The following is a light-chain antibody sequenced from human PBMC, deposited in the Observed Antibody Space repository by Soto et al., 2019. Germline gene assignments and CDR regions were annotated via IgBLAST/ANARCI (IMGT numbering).Light chain of an antibody. CDR1: QSLSSSY. J-gene: IGKJ1*01. Sequence: EIVLTQSPGTLSLSPGERATLSCRASQSLSSSYLAWYQQKPGQAPRILIYAASTRAPGIPDRFSGSGSGTDFTLTISRLEPEDFAVYYCQQYDTSPRTFGQGTKVGI. V-gene: IGKV3-20*01. CDR2: AAS. CDR3: QQYDTSPRT.